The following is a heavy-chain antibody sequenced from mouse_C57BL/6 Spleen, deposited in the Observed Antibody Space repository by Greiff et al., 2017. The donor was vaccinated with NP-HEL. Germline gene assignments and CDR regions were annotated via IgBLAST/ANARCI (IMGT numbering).Heavy chain of an antibody. D-gene: IGHD4-1*01. CDR2: IDPSDSYT. J-gene: IGHJ3*01. Sequence: QVQLQQPGAELVMPGASVKLSCKASGYTFTSYWMHWVKQRPGQGLEWIGEIDPSDSYTNYNQKFKGKSTLTVDKSSSTAYMQLSSLTSEDSAVYYCARSTGTGNWFAYWGQGTLVTVSA. CDR1: GYTFTSYW. CDR3: ARSTGTGNWFAY. V-gene: IGHV1-69*01.